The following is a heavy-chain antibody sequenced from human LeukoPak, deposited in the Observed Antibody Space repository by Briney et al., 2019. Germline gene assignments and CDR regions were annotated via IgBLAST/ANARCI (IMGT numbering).Heavy chain of an antibody. CDR3: ARGGYSSSWYWFDP. V-gene: IGHV4-59*01. CDR2: IYYSGST. CDR1: VGSIISDY. J-gene: IGHJ5*02. Sequence: SGALSVTCTVPVGSIISDYWSSIRQPPGKGRGWGGYIYYSGSTNSNTSLTSRVTISVDTSTTQFSLKLSSVTAADTAVYYCARGGYSSSWYWFDPWGQGTLVTVSS. D-gene: IGHD6-13*01.